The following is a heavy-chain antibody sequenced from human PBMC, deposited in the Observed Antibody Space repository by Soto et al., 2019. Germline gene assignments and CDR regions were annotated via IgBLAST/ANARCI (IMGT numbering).Heavy chain of an antibody. Sequence: SETLSLTCAVSGGSISNYYWTWIRQSPGKGLEWIGFVYSSGNTKYNPSLTSRVTISLDTSKSHFSLRLTSVTAADTAVYYCARRHVVVVSATRGDAFDIWGQGTMVTVSS. CDR1: GGSISNYY. CDR3: ARRHVVVVSATRGDAFDI. D-gene: IGHD2-21*01. CDR2: VYSSGNT. J-gene: IGHJ3*02. V-gene: IGHV4-59*08.